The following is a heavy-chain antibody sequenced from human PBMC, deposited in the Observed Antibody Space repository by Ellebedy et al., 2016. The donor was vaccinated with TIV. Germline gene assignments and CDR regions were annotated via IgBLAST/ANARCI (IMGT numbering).Heavy chain of an antibody. Sequence: ASVTVSCKASGYTFTGYYMHWVRQAPGQGLEWMGWINPNSGGTSYAQKFQGRVTMTRDTSTSTVYMELSSLRSEDTAVYYCARVPRDYYYYGMDVWGQGTTVTVSS. CDR3: ARVPRDYYYYGMDV. CDR2: INPNSGGT. J-gene: IGHJ6*02. V-gene: IGHV1-2*02. CDR1: GYTFTGYY.